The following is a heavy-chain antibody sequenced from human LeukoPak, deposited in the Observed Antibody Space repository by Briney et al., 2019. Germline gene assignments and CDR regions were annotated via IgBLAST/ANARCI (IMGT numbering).Heavy chain of an antibody. J-gene: IGHJ4*02. D-gene: IGHD6-13*01. CDR1: GFTFSNYA. CDR3: AKKVKYSSSYTDY. Sequence: GGSLRLSCAATGFTFSNYAMSWVRQAPAKGLEWVSSISDSGTITYHADSVKGRFTISRDNSKNTLYLQINSLRAEDTAVYYCAKKVKYSSSYTDYWGQGTLVTVSS. V-gene: IGHV3-23*01. CDR2: ISDSGTIT.